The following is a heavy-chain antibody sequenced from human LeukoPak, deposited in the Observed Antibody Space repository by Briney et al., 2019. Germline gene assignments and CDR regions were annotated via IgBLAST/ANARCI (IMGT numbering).Heavy chain of an antibody. CDR3: ARHDSLGYCSGGSCYPDY. CDR2: IYPGDSDT. CDR1: GYSFTSYW. J-gene: IGHJ4*02. Sequence: GESLKISCKGSGYSFTSYWIGWVRQMPGKGLEWMGIIYPGDSDTRYSPSFQGQVTISADKSISTAYLQWSSLKASDTAMYHCARHDSLGYCSGGSCYPDYWGQGTLVTVSS. D-gene: IGHD2-15*01. V-gene: IGHV5-51*01.